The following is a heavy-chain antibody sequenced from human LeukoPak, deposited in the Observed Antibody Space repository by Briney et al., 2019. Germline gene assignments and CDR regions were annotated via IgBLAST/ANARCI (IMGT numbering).Heavy chain of an antibody. CDR2: ISSSSYI. CDR1: GFTFSSYS. J-gene: IGHJ3*02. V-gene: IGHV3-21*01. CDR3: ARDRSGYRFFDI. Sequence: GGSLRLSCAASGFTFSSYSMNWVRQAPGKGLEWVSSISSSSYIYYADSVKGRFTISRDNAKNSLYLQMNSLRAEDTAVYYCARDRSGYRFFDIWGQGTMVTVSS. D-gene: IGHD5-18*01.